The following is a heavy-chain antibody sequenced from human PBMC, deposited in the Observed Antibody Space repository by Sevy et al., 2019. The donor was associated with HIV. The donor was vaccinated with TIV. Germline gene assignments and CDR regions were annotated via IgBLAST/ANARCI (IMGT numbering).Heavy chain of an antibody. J-gene: IGHJ4*02. CDR1: GFTFGSYW. D-gene: IGHD3-9*01. Sequence: LSLTCAASGFTFGSYWMTWVRQAPGKGLEWVANIKQDESEKYYVDSVRGRFTISRDNTKNSMYLQMSSLRAEDSALYYCARVGYDILTGYYLLDYWGQGTLVTDSS. CDR3: ARVGYDILTGYYLLDY. V-gene: IGHV3-7*01. CDR2: IKQDESEK.